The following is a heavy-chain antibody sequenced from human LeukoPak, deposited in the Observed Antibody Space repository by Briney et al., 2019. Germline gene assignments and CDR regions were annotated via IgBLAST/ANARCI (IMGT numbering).Heavy chain of an antibody. CDR1: GYTFASYG. D-gene: IGHD4-11*01. V-gene: IGHV1-18*01. Sequence: ASVKVSCKASGYTFASYGVSWVRQAPGQGPEWMAWISVYSGNTKYAQKFQDRVTLTADTSTSTVYMELRSLRSDDTAVYYCAREEVTTRWFDPWGQGTLVTVSS. CDR2: ISVYSGNT. CDR3: AREEVTTRWFDP. J-gene: IGHJ5*02.